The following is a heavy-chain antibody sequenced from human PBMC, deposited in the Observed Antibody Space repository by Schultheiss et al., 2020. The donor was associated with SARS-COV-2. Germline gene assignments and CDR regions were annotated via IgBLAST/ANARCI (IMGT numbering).Heavy chain of an antibody. Sequence: GESLKISCEASGFTFSRQGIHWVRQAPGKGLEWVTIIWHDGSQKYYADSVKGRFIISRDNSKNTVYLEMNSLRAEDTAVYYCAREGYTSGRCGNFDKWGQGTLVTVSS. CDR1: GFTFSRQG. CDR3: AREGYTSGRCGNFDK. J-gene: IGHJ4*02. CDR2: IWHDGSQK. V-gene: IGHV3-33*01. D-gene: IGHD2-15*01.